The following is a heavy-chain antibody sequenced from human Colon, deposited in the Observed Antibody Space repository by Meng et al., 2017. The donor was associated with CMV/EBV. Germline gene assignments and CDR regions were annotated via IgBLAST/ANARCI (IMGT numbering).Heavy chain of an antibody. CDR2: INDGGSP. J-gene: IGHJ5*02. Sequence: GSLRLSCAVHDGSFNNFYWSWIRQTPEKGLEWIREINDGGSPYYNPSLKSRVTVSVDTSKNQFSLRMSSVTAAHTAVYFCARGRWIVEMPGAMPGVWFDPWGQGILVTVSS. CDR1: DGSFNNFY. V-gene: IGHV4-34*01. D-gene: IGHD2-15*01. CDR3: ARGRWIVEMPGAMPGVWFDP.